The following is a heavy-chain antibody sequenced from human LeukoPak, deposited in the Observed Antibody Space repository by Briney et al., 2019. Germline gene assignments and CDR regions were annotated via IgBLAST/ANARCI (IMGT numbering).Heavy chain of an antibody. V-gene: IGHV4-4*07. CDR2: IYTSGSS. Sequence: PSETLSLTCTVSGGSISSSYWSWIRQPAGKGLEWIGRIYTSGSSNYNPSLKSRITMSVDTSKSEFSRKLTSVTAADTAVYYCARGGSYFYDYYMDVWGKGATVTVSS. D-gene: IGHD1-26*01. CDR3: ARGGSYFYDYYMDV. J-gene: IGHJ6*03. CDR1: GGSISSSY.